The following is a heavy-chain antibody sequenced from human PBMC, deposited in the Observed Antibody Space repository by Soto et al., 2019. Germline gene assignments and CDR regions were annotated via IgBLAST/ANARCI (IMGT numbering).Heavy chain of an antibody. CDR2: INPITGDT. CDR3: GRDLIYNVLTGLYYYFGMDV. CDR1: GSPFNNHS. J-gene: IGHJ6*01. D-gene: IGHD3-9*01. Sequence: GDSGETSLKAPGSPFNNHSIHLVRQAPGQGLECIGWINPITGDTTYAQKFHGRVTITSDTSIDTAYMELSSLRSDDTAVFYCGRDLIYNVLTGLYYYFGMDVWGQGTTVTGSS. V-gene: IGHV1-2*02.